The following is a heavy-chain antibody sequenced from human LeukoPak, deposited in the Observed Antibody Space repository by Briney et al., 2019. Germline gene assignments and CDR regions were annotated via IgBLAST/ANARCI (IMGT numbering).Heavy chain of an antibody. CDR1: GGSLSTFY. CDR3: ARGGVFPRQFDP. J-gene: IGHJ5*02. Sequence: PSETLSLTCTVSGGSLSTFYWSWIRQPQGKGLEWNGYIYYRGSTTYNPSLKSRVTISVDTSKNQCSLNLTSVTAADTAVYYCARGGVFPRQFDPWGQGTLVTVSS. CDR2: IYYRGST. D-gene: IGHD3-16*01. V-gene: IGHV4-59*01.